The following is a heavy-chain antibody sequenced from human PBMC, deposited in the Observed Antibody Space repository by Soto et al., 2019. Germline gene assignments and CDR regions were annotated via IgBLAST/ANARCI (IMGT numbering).Heavy chain of an antibody. D-gene: IGHD2-15*01. CDR2: ISGSGGST. CDR1: GFTFSSYA. Sequence: EVQLLESGGGLVQPGGSLRLSCAASGFTFSSYAMSWVRQAPGKGLEWVSAISGSGGSTYYADSVKGRFTISRDNSKNTLYLQMNSLRAEDTAVYYCAKERLGGYCSGGSCYLDAFDIWGQGTMVTVSS. J-gene: IGHJ3*02. CDR3: AKERLGGYCSGGSCYLDAFDI. V-gene: IGHV3-23*01.